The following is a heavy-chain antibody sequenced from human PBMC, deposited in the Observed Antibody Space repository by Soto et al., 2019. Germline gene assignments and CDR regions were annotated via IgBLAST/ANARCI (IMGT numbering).Heavy chain of an antibody. Sequence: QLQLQESGSGLVKPSQTLSLTCAVSGGSISSGGYSWSWIRQPPGKGLEWIGYIYHSGSTYYNPSLKSRVPISVDRSKNQVSRKLSSVTAADTAVYYCARVGGSVLVPAAIHDWYFDLWGRGTLVTVSS. V-gene: IGHV4-30-2*01. J-gene: IGHJ2*01. D-gene: IGHD2-2*01. CDR2: IYHSGST. CDR3: ARVGGSVLVPAAIHDWYFDL. CDR1: GGSISSGGYS.